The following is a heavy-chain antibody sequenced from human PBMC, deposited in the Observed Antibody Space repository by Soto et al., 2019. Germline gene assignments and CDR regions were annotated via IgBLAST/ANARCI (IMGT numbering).Heavy chain of an antibody. Sequence: GGSLRLSCAASGFTFSSYGMHWVRQAPGKGLEWVAIISYDGSNKYYADSVKGRFTISRDNSKNTLYLQMNSLRAEDTAVYYCARDPHNPPDIYDSSGYLNGGYFDYWGQGTLVTVSS. CDR2: ISYDGSNK. J-gene: IGHJ4*02. V-gene: IGHV3-30*03. CDR1: GFTFSSYG. CDR3: ARDPHNPPDIYDSSGYLNGGYFDY. D-gene: IGHD3-22*01.